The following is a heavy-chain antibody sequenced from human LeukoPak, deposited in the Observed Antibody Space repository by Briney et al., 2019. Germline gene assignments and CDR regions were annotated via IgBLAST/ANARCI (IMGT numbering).Heavy chain of an antibody. CDR3: ARGRYYYDSSGRNFDY. Sequence: ASVKVSCKASGYTSTSYYMHWVRQAPGQGREWMGIINPSGGSTSYAQKFQGRVTMTRDTSTSTVYMELSSLRSEDTAVYYCARGRYYYDSSGRNFDYWGQGTLVTVSS. J-gene: IGHJ4*02. CDR2: INPSGGST. V-gene: IGHV1-46*01. D-gene: IGHD3-22*01. CDR1: GYTSTSYY.